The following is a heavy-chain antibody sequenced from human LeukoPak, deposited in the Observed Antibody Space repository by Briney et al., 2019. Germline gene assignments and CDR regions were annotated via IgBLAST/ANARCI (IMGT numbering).Heavy chain of an antibody. CDR1: GGSISSYY. CDR2: IYYSGST. D-gene: IGHD3-3*01. Sequence: SETLSLTCTVSGGSISSYYWSWLRQPPGKGLEWIGYIYYSGSTNYNPSLKSRVTISVDTSKNQISLKLSSVTAADMAVYYDARGEITIFGVAMAGPGGPGTSGMDVWGKGTTVTVSS. J-gene: IGHJ6*04. V-gene: IGHV4-59*01. CDR3: ARGEITIFGVAMAGPGGPGTSGMDV.